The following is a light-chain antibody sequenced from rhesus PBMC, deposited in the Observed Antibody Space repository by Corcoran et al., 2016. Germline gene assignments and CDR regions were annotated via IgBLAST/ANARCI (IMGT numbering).Light chain of an antibody. CDR1: QSLLHSNGNTY. V-gene: IGKV2S2*01. CDR3: MQSTKDPRT. J-gene: IGKJ1*01. CDR2: KVT. Sequence: DIVMTQTPLSLPVTPGEPASISCRSSQSLLHSNGNTYLDWYLQKPCQSPRLLIYKVTNRESGVPDRLRGRGSGTDFTLKISRVEPEDVGVYYCMQSTKDPRTFGQGTKVEIK.